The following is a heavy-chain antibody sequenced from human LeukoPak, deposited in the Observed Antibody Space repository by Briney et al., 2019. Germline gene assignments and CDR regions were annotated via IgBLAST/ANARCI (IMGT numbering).Heavy chain of an antibody. CDR2: LYYRRNT. D-gene: IGHD6-19*01. Sequence: SETLSLTCTVSGGSISSSTYYWGWIRQPPGKGLEWIGSLYYRRNTYYNPSLKSRVTISIDTPKNQFSLKLSSVTAADTAVYYCAREPEGGIAVASNWGQGTLVTVSS. J-gene: IGHJ4*02. CDR1: GGSISSSTYY. CDR3: AREPEGGIAVASN. V-gene: IGHV4-39*07.